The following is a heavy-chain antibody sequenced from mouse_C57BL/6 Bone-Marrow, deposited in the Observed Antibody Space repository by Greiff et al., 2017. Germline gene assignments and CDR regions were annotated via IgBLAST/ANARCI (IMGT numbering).Heavy chain of an antibody. CDR3: KSGRIRYYFDY. CDR1: GFTFSSYA. CDR2: ISSGGDYI. D-gene: IGHD1-1*01. V-gene: IGHV5-9-1*02. J-gene: IGHJ2*01. Sequence: EVKLMESGEGLVKPGGSLKLSCAASGFTFSSYAMSWVRQTPEKRLEWVAYISSGGDYIYYADTVKGRFTISRDNARNTLYLQMSSLKSEDTAMYYCKSGRIRYYFDYWGQGTTLTVSS.